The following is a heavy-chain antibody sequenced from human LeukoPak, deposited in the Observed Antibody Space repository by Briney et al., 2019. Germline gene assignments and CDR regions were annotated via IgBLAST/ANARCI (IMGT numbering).Heavy chain of an antibody. CDR3: ARDYYDSSGQRSWYYFDY. J-gene: IGHJ4*02. V-gene: IGHV3-30-3*01. Sequence: GRSLRLSCAASGFTFNSYAVHWVRQAPGKGLEWVAVISYDGSINFYAASVKGRFTISRDNSKNTLYLQMNSLRPEDTALYFCARDYYDSSGQRSWYYFDYWGQGTLVAVSS. CDR2: ISYDGSIN. D-gene: IGHD3-22*01. CDR1: GFTFNSYA.